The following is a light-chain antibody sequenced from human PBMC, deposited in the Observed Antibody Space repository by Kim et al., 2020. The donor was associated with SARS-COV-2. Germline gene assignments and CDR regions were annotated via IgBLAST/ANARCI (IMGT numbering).Light chain of an antibody. J-gene: IGKJ1*01. CDR1: QSVSSSY. CDR2: GAS. Sequence: PPGGRATLSCRASQSVSSSYLAWYQQKPGQAPRLLIYGASSRATGIPDRFSGSGSGTDFTLTISRLEPEDFAVYYCQQYGSSPWTFGQGTKVDIK. CDR3: QQYGSSPWT. V-gene: IGKV3-20*01.